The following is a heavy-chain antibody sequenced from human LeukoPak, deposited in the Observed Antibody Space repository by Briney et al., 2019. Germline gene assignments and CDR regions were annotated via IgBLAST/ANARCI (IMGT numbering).Heavy chain of an antibody. D-gene: IGHD3-22*01. J-gene: IGHJ4*02. Sequence: GGSLRLSCAASGFTFSSYAMHWVRQAPGKGLEWVANIKQDGSEKYYVDSVKGRFTISRDNAKNSLYLQMNSLRAEDTAVYYCARRKRSGSFDYWGQGTLVTVSS. CDR3: ARRKRSGSFDY. CDR2: IKQDGSEK. CDR1: GFTFSSYA. V-gene: IGHV3-7*01.